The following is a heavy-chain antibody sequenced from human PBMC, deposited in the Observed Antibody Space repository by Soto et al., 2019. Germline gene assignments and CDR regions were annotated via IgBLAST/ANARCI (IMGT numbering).Heavy chain of an antibody. CDR1: GYTFTSYG. Sequence: QVQLVQSGAEVKKPGDSVRVSCKASGYTFTSYGIGWVRQAPGQGLEWMGWISANNGNTKYAQKLQGRVTMTTDASTSTADIEERSLRSDDAAVYYCARAGYFDYWGQGTLDTVSS. CDR3: ARAGYFDY. V-gene: IGHV1-18*01. J-gene: IGHJ4*02. CDR2: ISANNGNT.